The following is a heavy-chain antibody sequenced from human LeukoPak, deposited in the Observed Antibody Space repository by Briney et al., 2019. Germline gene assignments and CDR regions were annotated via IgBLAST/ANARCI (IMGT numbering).Heavy chain of an antibody. CDR2: ISSSSSYI. CDR1: GFTFSSYS. V-gene: IGHV3-21*04. CDR3: AKDITLVGPSSG. D-gene: IGHD1-26*01. J-gene: IGHJ4*02. Sequence: GGSLRLSCAASGFTFSSYSMNWVRQAPGRGLEWVSSISSSSSYIYYADSVKGRFTISRDNSKNTLYLQMNSLRAEDTAVYYCAKDITLVGPSSGWGQGTLVTVSS.